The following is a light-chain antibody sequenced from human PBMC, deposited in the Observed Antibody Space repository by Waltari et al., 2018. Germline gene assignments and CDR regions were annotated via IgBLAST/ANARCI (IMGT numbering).Light chain of an antibody. Sequence: EIVLTQSPATLSLSPGERATLSCRASQSVSSYLVWYQQKPGQAPRLLIYDEANRATGIPARFSGSGSGTDFTLTISGLEPEDSVVYYCQQRANWLTFGGGTKVEIK. CDR1: QSVSSY. CDR3: QQRANWLT. V-gene: IGKV3-11*01. CDR2: DEA. J-gene: IGKJ4*01.